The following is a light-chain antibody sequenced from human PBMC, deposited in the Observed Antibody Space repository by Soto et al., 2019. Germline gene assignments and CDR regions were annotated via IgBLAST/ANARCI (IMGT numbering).Light chain of an antibody. CDR3: QQYGTSPLT. Sequence: EIVLTQSPGTLSLSPGERATLSCRASKSNDTNSLAWYQQKPGQAPRLLIYGASSSATGIPDRFSGSGSGTDFTLTISRLEPEDVAVYYCQQYGTSPLTFGGGTNVEIK. J-gene: IGKJ4*01. CDR1: KSNDTNS. CDR2: GAS. V-gene: IGKV3-20*01.